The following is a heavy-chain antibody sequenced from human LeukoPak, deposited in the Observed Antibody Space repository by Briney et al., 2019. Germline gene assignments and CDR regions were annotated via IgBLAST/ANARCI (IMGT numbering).Heavy chain of an antibody. J-gene: IGHJ4*02. Sequence: QTGGSLRLSCAASGFTFTHYAMRWVRQAPGKGLEWVTVISHDGSNKYNADSVKGRFTISRDNSKNTLYLQMNSLTPEDTAVYYCARGRSLEYCIDSNCYAHAGVWGQGTLVTVSS. CDR2: ISHDGSNK. V-gene: IGHV3-30*04. CDR3: ARGRSLEYCIDSNCYAHAGV. CDR1: GFTFTHYA. D-gene: IGHD2/OR15-2a*01.